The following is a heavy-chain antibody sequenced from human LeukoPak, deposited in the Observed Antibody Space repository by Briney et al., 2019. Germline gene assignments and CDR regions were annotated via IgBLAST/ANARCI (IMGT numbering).Heavy chain of an antibody. D-gene: IGHD6-6*01. CDR1: GDSIFPNNVA. CDR2: TYYRSKWSF. J-gene: IGHJ4*02. Sequence: SQTLSLTCAISGDSIFPNNVAWNCIRQSPSRGLEWLGRTYYRSKWSFDYAVSVKSRITINADTSKNQFSLQLSSVTPEDTAVYYCARGKYTSFDNWGQGTLVTVSS. CDR3: ARGKYTSFDN. V-gene: IGHV6-1*01.